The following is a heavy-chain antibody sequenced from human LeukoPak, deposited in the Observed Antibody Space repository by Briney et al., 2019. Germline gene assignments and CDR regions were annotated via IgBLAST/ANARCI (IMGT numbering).Heavy chain of an antibody. V-gene: IGHV4-39*01. CDR1: GGSISSSSYY. CDR2: VYYSGST. D-gene: IGHD4-23*01. J-gene: IGHJ4*02. CDR3: ARRSHDYGGKEYYFDY. Sequence: SETLSLTCTVSGGSISSSSYYWGWIRQPPGKGLEWIGSVYYSGSTYYNPSLKSRVTISVDTSKNQFSLKLSSVTAADTAVYYCARRSHDYGGKEYYFDYWGQGTLVTVSS.